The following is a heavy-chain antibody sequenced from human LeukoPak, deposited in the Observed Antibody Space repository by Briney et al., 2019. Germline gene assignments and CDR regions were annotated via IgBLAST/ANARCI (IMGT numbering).Heavy chain of an antibody. D-gene: IGHD2-21*02. Sequence: PGGSLRLSCAASGFTFSSYGMHWVRQAPGKGLEWVAVIWYDGSNKYYADSVKGRFTISRDNSKNTLYLQMNSLRAEDTAVYYCARDGPLAYCGGDCYSGLNYWGQGTLVTVSS. V-gene: IGHV3-33*08. J-gene: IGHJ4*02. CDR3: ARDGPLAYCGGDCYSGLNY. CDR2: IWYDGSNK. CDR1: GFTFSSYG.